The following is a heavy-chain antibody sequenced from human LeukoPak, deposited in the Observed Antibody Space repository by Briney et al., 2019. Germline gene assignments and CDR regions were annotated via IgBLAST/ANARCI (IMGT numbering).Heavy chain of an antibody. CDR3: ARFHANPLYYGMDV. Sequence: GGSLRLSCAASGFTFSSYSMNWVRQAPGKGLEWVSSISSSSSYIYYADSVKGRFTISRDNAKNSLYLQMNSLRAEDTAVYYCARFHANPLYYGMDVWGQGTTGTVSS. V-gene: IGHV3-21*01. J-gene: IGHJ6*02. CDR2: ISSSSSYI. CDR1: GFTFSSYS.